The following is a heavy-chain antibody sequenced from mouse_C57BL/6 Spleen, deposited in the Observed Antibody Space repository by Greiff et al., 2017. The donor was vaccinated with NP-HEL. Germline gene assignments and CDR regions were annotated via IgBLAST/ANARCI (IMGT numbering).Heavy chain of an antibody. CDR3: ARGMDYDVGGFAY. V-gene: IGHV1-82*01. CDR1: GYAFSSSW. J-gene: IGHJ3*01. Sequence: VQLQQSGPELVKPGASVKISCKASGYAFSSSWMNWVKQRPGKGLEWIGRIYPGDGDTNYNGKFKGKATLTADKSSSTAYMQLSSLTSEDSAVYFCARGMDYDVGGFAYWGQGTLVTVSA. D-gene: IGHD2-4*01. CDR2: IYPGDGDT.